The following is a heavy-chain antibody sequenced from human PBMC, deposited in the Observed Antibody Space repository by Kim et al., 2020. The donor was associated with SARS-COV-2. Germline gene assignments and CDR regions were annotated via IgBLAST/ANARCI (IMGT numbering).Heavy chain of an antibody. D-gene: IGHD6-13*01. V-gene: IGHV3-11*01. CDR1: GFTFSDYY. CDR2: ISSSGSTI. Sequence: VGSLRLSCAASGFTFSDYYMSWIRQAPGKGLEWVSYISSSGSTIYYADSVKGRFTISRDNAKNSLYLQMNSLRAEDTAVYYCARDGFSRAAAGKNFDYWGQGTLVTVSS. CDR3: ARDGFSRAAAGKNFDY. J-gene: IGHJ4*02.